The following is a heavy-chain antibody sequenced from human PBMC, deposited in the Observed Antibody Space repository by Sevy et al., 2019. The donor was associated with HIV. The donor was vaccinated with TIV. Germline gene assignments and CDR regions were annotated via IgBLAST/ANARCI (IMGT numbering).Heavy chain of an antibody. J-gene: IGHJ6*02. Sequence: GGSLRLSCVGSGFTFRNFGVHWLRQAPGKGLEWLSVVSYGGSSKYYVDSVKGRFIVSRDNSKNTLYLQMNSLRTEDTDVYYCARGGSGDYYYYGVDVWGQGTTVTVSS. CDR1: GFTFRNFG. CDR3: ARGGSGDYYYYGVDV. D-gene: IGHD3-10*01. V-gene: IGHV3-30*03. CDR2: VSYGGSSK.